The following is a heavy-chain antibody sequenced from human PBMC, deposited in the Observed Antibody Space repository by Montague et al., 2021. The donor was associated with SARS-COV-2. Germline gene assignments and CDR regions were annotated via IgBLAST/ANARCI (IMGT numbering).Heavy chain of an antibody. V-gene: IGHV3-23*03. CDR1: GFTFYNYA. J-gene: IGHJ6*02. D-gene: IGHD5-18*01. CDR3: VSRYSLSPSYYGLDV. Sequence: SLRLSLSASGFTFYNYAMSWVRQAPDKGLEWVAVIYGGGISTYYADSAKSRFTIFRDNSKDTLYLDMNSLRAEDTAVYYCVSRYSLSPSYYGLDVWGQGTTVTVSS. CDR2: IYGGGIST.